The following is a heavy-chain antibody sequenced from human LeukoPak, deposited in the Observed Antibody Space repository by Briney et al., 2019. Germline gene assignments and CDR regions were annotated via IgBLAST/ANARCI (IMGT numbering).Heavy chain of an antibody. CDR2: VHLYGRT. Sequence: PSHTLSLTCGFWGGSVTSTNWWTWVRQPPGKGLDWIGEVHLYGRTIYNPFLKRRLTMPVHLSENQISLKLASVTAADTAVYYCAREGGFYRPLDYSGQGTLVTVSS. D-gene: IGHD3-3*01. CDR3: AREGGFYRPLDY. CDR1: GGSVTSTNW. V-gene: IGHV4-4*02. J-gene: IGHJ4*02.